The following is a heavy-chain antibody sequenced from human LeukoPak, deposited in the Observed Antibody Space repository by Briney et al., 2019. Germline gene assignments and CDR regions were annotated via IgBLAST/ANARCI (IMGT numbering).Heavy chain of an antibody. CDR3: ARVAVAGLDY. V-gene: IGHV4-31*03. D-gene: IGHD6-19*01. J-gene: IGHJ4*02. CDR1: GGSISSGGYY. CDR2: IYYSGST. Sequence: SQTLSLTCTVSGGSISSGGYYWSWIRHHPGKGLEWIGYIYYSGSTYYNPSLKSRVTISVDTSKNQFSLKLSSVTAADTAVYYCARVAVAGLDYWGQGTLVTVSS.